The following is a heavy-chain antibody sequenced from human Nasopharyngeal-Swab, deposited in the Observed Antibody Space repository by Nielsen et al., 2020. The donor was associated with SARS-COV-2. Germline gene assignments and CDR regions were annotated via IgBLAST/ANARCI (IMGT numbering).Heavy chain of an antibody. CDR2: ISSSSSYI. CDR1: GSTFSSYS. CDR3: ARDGAAGKGEQGS. Sequence: GGPLRPSCAASGSTFSSYSMNWFAQAPGKGLEWVSSISSSSSYIYYADSVKGRFTITRDNAKNSLYLQMNSLRAEDTAVYYWARDGAAGKGEQGSCGQGTLVTVSS. V-gene: IGHV3-21*01. D-gene: IGHD6-13*01. J-gene: IGHJ4*02.